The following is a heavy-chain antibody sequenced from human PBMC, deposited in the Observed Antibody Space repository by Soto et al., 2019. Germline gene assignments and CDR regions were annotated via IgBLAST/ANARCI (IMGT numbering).Heavy chain of an antibody. Sequence: GGSLRLSCAASGLTLSSYGTHWVRQAPGKGLEWVAGISYDGGYKSYVDSVKGRFTISRDNAKKSLYLQMSSLRAEDTAVYYCARYPTEATSRYDFWSGANYYYYYYMDVWGKGTTVTVSS. J-gene: IGHJ6*03. CDR2: ISYDGGYK. V-gene: IGHV3-30*03. D-gene: IGHD3-3*01. CDR1: GLTLSSYG. CDR3: ARYPTEATSRYDFWSGANYYYYYYMDV.